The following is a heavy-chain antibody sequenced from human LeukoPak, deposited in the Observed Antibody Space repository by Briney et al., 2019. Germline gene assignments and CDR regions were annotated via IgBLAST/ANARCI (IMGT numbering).Heavy chain of an antibody. CDR1: GFTFSSYG. V-gene: IGHV3-30*02. CDR2: IRYDGSNK. J-gene: IGHJ4*02. Sequence: GGSLRLSCAASGFTFSSYGMHWVRQAPGKGLEWVAFIRYDGSNKYYADSAKGRFTISRDNSKNTLYLQMNSLRAEDTAVYYCAKVKYSSGWYYFDYWGQGTLVTVSS. D-gene: IGHD6-19*01. CDR3: AKVKYSSGWYYFDY.